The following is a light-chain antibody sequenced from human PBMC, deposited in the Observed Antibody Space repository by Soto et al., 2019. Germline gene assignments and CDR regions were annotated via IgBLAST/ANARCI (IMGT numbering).Light chain of an antibody. CDR3: CSYAGSYVV. CDR2: DFT. V-gene: IGLV2-11*01. Sequence: QSVLTQPRSVSGSPGQSVAISCTGTSSDVGGHSYVSWYQHHPGKAPKLIIYDFTKRPSGVPDRLSGSKSGNTASLTISGLQAYDEGDYYCCSYAGSYVVFGGGTKLTVL. J-gene: IGLJ2*01. CDR1: SSDVGGHSY.